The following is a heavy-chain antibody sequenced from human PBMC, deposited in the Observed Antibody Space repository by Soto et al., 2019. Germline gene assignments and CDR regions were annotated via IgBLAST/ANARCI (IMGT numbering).Heavy chain of an antibody. CDR1: GFTFSSYG. CDR3: AKDYGFYDSSGPLSH. V-gene: IGHV3-30*18. J-gene: IGHJ4*02. D-gene: IGHD3-22*01. CDR2: ISYDGSNK. Sequence: PGGSLRLSCAASGFTFSSYGMHWVRQAPGKGLEWVAVISYDGSNKYYADSVKGRSTISRDNSKNTLYLQMNSLRAEDTAVYYCAKDYGFYDSSGPLSHWGQGTLVTVSS.